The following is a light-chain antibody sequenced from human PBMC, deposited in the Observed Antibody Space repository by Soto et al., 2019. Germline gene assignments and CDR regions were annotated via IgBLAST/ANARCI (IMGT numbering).Light chain of an antibody. CDR1: QGISQY. CDR2: TAS. CDR3: QQVISYPLT. Sequence: DIQLTQSPSFLSASVGDRVAITCRASQGISQYVAWYQQKPGSAPKLLIYTASILQNGVPSRFSGTGSATEFTLTISSLQPEDFATYYCQQVISYPLTFGGGTKVDIK. J-gene: IGKJ4*01. V-gene: IGKV1-9*01.